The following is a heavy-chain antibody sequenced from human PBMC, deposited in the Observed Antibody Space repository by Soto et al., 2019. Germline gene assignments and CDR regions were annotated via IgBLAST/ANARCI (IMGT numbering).Heavy chain of an antibody. CDR1: GFNFTTYG. CDR3: AREPTPFGGVKMDV. J-gene: IGHJ6*02. Sequence: QVQLVESGGGVVQPGGSLTLSCVTSGFNFTTYGMHWVRQTPGKGLEWVAVSWYDGSTKYYADSVKGRFTISKDNFKNTKFLQMNTLSAEDTALYYGAREPTPFGGVKMDVWGQGTTVIVSS. CDR2: SWYDGSTK. V-gene: IGHV3-33*01. D-gene: IGHD3-3*01.